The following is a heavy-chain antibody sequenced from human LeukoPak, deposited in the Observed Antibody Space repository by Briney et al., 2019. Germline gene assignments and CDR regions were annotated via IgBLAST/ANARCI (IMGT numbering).Heavy chain of an antibody. Sequence: GGSLRLSCAASGFTFGSPWMHWVRQAPGKGLVWVSRINSDGSATAYADPVKGRFTISRDNAENTLYLQMNSLRAEDTAVYYCARGTAGYHSSYFDYWGQGTLVTVSS. D-gene: IGHD3-16*02. CDR2: INSDGSAT. CDR3: ARGTAGYHSSYFDY. V-gene: IGHV3-74*01. J-gene: IGHJ4*02. CDR1: GFTFGSPW.